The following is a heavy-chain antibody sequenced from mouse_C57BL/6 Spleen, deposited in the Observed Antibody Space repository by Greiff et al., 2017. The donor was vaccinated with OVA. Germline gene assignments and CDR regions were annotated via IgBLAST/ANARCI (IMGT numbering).Heavy chain of an antibody. CDR3: ARYGSITTVVARYFDV. CDR1: GYTFTSYW. V-gene: IGHV1-53*01. J-gene: IGHJ1*03. Sequence: VQLQQPGTELVKPGASVKLSCKASGYTFTSYWMHWVKQRPGQGLEWIGNINPSNGGTNYNEKFKSKATLTVDKSSSTAYMQLSSLTSEDSAVYYCARYGSITTVVARYFDVWGTGTTVTVSS. CDR2: INPSNGGT. D-gene: IGHD1-1*01.